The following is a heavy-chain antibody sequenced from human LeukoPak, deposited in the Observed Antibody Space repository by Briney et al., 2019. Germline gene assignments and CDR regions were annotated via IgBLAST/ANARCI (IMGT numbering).Heavy chain of an antibody. CDR2: ISGSGGST. D-gene: IGHD3-10*01. Sequence: GGSLRLSCAASGFTFSSYAMSWVRQAPGKGLEWVSAISGSGGSTYYADSVKGRFTISRDNSKNTLYLQMNSLRAEETAVYYYVKDSDLAIWFGGLLPFDYWGQGTLVTASS. J-gene: IGHJ4*02. CDR1: GFTFSSYA. CDR3: VKDSDLAIWFGGLLPFDY. V-gene: IGHV3-23*01.